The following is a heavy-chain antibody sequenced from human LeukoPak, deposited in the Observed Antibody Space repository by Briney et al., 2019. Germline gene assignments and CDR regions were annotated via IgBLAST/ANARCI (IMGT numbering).Heavy chain of an antibody. D-gene: IGHD6-13*01. Sequence: TGGSLRLSCAASGFTFSSYGMHWVCQAPGKGLEWVAFIRYDGSNKYYADSVKGRFTISRDNSKNTLYLQMNSLRAEDTAVYYCAKEWRYSSSWYQYYFDYWGQGTLVTVSS. V-gene: IGHV3-30*02. J-gene: IGHJ4*02. CDR2: IRYDGSNK. CDR3: AKEWRYSSSWYQYYFDY. CDR1: GFTFSSYG.